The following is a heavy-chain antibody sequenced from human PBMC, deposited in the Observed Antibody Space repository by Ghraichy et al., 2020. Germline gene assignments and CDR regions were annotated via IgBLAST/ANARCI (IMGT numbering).Heavy chain of an antibody. J-gene: IGHJ4*02. V-gene: IGHV3-48*02. CDR3: VHVYSYGFYVDY. CDR1: GFSFSTYS. Sequence: GGSLRLSCAASGFSFSTYSMNWVRQAPGGGLEWIAYISTASSTIFYAESVQGRFIISRDNGENTLYLQMNDLREEDTAIYYCVHVYSYGFYVDYWGQRTLFTFSS. CDR2: ISTASSTI. D-gene: IGHD3-16*01.